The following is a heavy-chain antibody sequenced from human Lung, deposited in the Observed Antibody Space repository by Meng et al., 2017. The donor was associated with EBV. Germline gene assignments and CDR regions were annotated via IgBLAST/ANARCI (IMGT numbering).Heavy chain of an antibody. Sequence: VDLPASGPGLVNPSETLSLLCTVSGGSISSYYWIWIRQPAGKGLEWIGRIYTSGSTNYNPSLKSRVTMSEDTSKNQLSLKVNSVTAADTAVYYCARSSKWHEMWYWGQGTLVTVSS. CDR3: ARSSKWHEMWY. J-gene: IGHJ4*02. CDR2: IYTSGST. V-gene: IGHV4-4*07. CDR1: GGSISSYY. D-gene: IGHD6-13*01.